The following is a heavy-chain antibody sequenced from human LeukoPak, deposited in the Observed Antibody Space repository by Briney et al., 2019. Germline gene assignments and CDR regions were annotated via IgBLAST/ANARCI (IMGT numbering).Heavy chain of an antibody. CDR3: ARDNREVRGGDCFDV. J-gene: IGHJ6*04. V-gene: IGHV1-2*02. CDR1: GYTFTGYY. CDR2: INRNSGGT. D-gene: IGHD2-21*02. Sequence: ASVKVSCKASGYTFTGYYMHWVRQAPGQGREWMGWINRNSGGTNYAQKLQGRVTMTRDTSIPTAYMEMSRLRADDTAVYYCARDNREVRGGDCFDVWGKGTTVTVAS.